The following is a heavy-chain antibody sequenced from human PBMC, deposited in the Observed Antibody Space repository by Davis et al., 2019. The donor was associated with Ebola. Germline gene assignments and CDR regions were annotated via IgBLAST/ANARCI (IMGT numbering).Heavy chain of an antibody. CDR3: ARLCHHEWCIPDV. J-gene: IGHJ4*02. V-gene: IGHV1-2*06. D-gene: IGHD2-8*01. CDR1: GNTFSAYY. CDR2: IKPDTCGT. Sequence: ASVPVSCKASGNTFSAYYMHWVRPAPGQGVAWMGHIKPDTCGTKYAQSFQGRVTMTRDTSIGTAYMELSSLRSDDTAVYFCARLCHHEWCIPDVWGQGTLVTVSS.